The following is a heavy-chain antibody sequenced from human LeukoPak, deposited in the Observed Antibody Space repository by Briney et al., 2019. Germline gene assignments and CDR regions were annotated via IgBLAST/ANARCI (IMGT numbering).Heavy chain of an antibody. Sequence: SVKVSCKASGGTFSSYAISWVRPAPGQGLEWMGRIIPILGIANYAQTFQGRVTITADKSTSTNYMDLRSLSSKATAVCYCARVVGGSVSYYNTPADYWGKGTLVTASS. D-gene: IGHD3-10*01. J-gene: IGHJ4*02. CDR2: IIPILGIA. CDR1: GGTFSSYA. V-gene: IGHV1-69*04. CDR3: ARVVGGSVSYYNTPADY.